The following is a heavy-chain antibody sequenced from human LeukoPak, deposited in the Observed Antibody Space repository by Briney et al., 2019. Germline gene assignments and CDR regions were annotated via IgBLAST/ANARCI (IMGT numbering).Heavy chain of an antibody. D-gene: IGHD2-21*02. Sequence: SETLSLTCAVYGGSFSTYYLSWIRQPPGKGLEWIGEINHSGSTKYNPSLKSRVTLSLDTSKNQFSLRLTSVTAADTAVYYCAKSLYCGGDCSWGQGNLVTVSS. CDR2: INHSGST. J-gene: IGHJ5*02. V-gene: IGHV4-34*01. CDR3: AKSLYCGGDCS. CDR1: GGSFSTYY.